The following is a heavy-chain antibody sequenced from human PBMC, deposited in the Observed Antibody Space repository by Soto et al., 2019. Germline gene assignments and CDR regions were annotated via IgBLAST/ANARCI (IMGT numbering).Heavy chain of an antibody. CDR3: AKLSCTSSTCYFAGWFDP. CDR1: GGSFSGYY. J-gene: IGHJ5*02. V-gene: IGHV4-34*01. Sequence: SETLSLTCAVYGGSFSGYYWSWIRQPPGKGLEWIGEINHSGSTNYNPSLKSRVTISVDTTKNQFSLQLKSMTAADTAVYYCAKLSCTSSTCYFAGWFDPWGQGTLVTVSS. D-gene: IGHD2-2*01. CDR2: INHSGST.